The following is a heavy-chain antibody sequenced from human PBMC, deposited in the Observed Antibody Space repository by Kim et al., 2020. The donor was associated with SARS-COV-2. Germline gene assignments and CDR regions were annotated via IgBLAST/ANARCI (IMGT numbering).Heavy chain of an antibody. Sequence: GGSLRLSCAASGFTFSSYSMNWVRQAPGKGLEWVSYISSSSSTIYYADSVKGRFTISRDNAKNSLYLQMNSLRDEDTAVYYCAREGPPDCSGGSCYSRENYYYYGMDVWGQGTTVTVSS. V-gene: IGHV3-48*02. D-gene: IGHD2-15*01. J-gene: IGHJ6*02. CDR3: AREGPPDCSGGSCYSRENYYYYGMDV. CDR2: ISSSSSTI. CDR1: GFTFSSYS.